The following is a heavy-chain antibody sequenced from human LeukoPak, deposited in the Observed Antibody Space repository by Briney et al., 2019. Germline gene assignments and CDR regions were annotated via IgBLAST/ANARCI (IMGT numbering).Heavy chain of an antibody. D-gene: IGHD2-21*02. V-gene: IGHV3-21*01. CDR1: GFTFSSYT. Sequence: GGSLRLSCAASGFTFSSYTMNWVRQAPGKGLEWVSSIAGSSGYISYADSVEGRFTISRDNAKKSLYLQMTSLTAEDTAVYYCARDRGAYCGGDCYLGFDYWGRGTLVTVSS. CDR2: IAGSSGYI. J-gene: IGHJ4*01. CDR3: ARDRGAYCGGDCYLGFDY.